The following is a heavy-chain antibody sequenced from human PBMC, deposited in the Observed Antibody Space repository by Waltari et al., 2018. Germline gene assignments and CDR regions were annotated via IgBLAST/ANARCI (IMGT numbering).Heavy chain of an antibody. J-gene: IGHJ4*02. CDR3: ARGREGAPTPDY. V-gene: IGHV4-34*01. CDR1: GGSFSGYY. CDR2: INHSGST. Sequence: QVQLQQWGAGLLKPSETLSLTCAVYGGSFSGYYWSWIRQPPGKGLEWIGEINHSGSTNYNPSLKSRVTISVDTSKNQFSLRLSSVTAADTAVYYCARGREGAPTPDYWGQGTLVTVSS. D-gene: IGHD1-26*01.